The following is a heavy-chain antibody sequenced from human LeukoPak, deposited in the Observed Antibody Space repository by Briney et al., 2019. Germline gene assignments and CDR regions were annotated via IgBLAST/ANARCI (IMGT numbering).Heavy chain of an antibody. D-gene: IGHD3-22*01. CDR1: GASISSSNYY. CDR3: AREDYYDSSGYFDYYYMDV. V-gene: IGHV4-39*07. Sequence: PSETLSLTCAVSGASISSSNYYWGWVRQSPGNGLEWIGNIYSSGNTYYNASLKSRVTMYIDTSKNQFSLKLSSVTAADTAVYYCAREDYYDSSGYFDYYYMDVWGKGTTVTVSS. J-gene: IGHJ6*03. CDR2: IYSSGNT.